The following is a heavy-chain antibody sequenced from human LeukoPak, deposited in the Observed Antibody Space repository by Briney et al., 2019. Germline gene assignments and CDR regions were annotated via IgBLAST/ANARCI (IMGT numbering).Heavy chain of an antibody. CDR2: IIPISGTA. CDR1: GGTFSSYA. Sequence: SVKVSCKASGGTFSSYAISWVRQAPGQGLEWMGGIIPISGTANYAQKFQGRVTITADESTSTAYMELSSLRSEDTAVHYCARKGGISSGWYDDAFDIWGQGTMVTVSS. V-gene: IGHV1-69*01. J-gene: IGHJ3*02. CDR3: ARKGGISSGWYDDAFDI. D-gene: IGHD6-19*01.